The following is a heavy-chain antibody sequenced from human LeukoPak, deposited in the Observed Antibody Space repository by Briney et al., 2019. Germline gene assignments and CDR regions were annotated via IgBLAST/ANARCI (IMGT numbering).Heavy chain of an antibody. D-gene: IGHD6-19*01. V-gene: IGHV1-2*02. CDR3: ARIAAAVAATPFDY. J-gene: IGHJ4*02. CDR1: GYTFTGYY. CDR2: INPNSGGT. Sequence: GASVKVSFKASGYTFTGYYMHWVRQAPGQGLEWMGWINPNSGGTNYAQKFQGRVTMTRDTSISTDYMELSRLRSDDTAVYYCARIAAAVAATPFDYWGQGTLVTVSS.